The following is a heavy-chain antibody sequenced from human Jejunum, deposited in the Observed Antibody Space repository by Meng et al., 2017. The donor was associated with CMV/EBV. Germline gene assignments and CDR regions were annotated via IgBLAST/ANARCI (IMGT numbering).Heavy chain of an antibody. CDR1: GGSSRNDQW. CDR3: TTLYGDSIS. D-gene: IGHD4-17*01. J-gene: IGHJ4*02. CDR2: IYHSGRT. V-gene: IGHV4-4*02. Sequence: QVQVQQLGPGLGNPSGSLAFNCDVSGGSSRNDQWWGWVRQAPGKGLEWIGEIYHSGRTNYNPSVKSRVSMSVDKSQNHFSLRLSSVTAADTAVYYCTTLYGDSISWGQGTLVTVSS.